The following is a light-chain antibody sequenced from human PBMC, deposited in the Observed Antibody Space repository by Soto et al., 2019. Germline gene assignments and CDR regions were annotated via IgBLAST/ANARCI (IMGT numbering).Light chain of an antibody. J-gene: IGLJ1*01. CDR3: STYTSSRTPAYV. CDR1: RSDVVGYNY. Sequence: QSALTQPASVSGSPGQSITISGTGSRSDVVGYNYVSWYQQHPGKSPKLMLYEVSNRPSGVSNRFSGSKTGNTASLTISGLQYEDEADYYCSTYTSSRTPAYVFGTGTKLTAL. V-gene: IGLV2-14*01. CDR2: EVS.